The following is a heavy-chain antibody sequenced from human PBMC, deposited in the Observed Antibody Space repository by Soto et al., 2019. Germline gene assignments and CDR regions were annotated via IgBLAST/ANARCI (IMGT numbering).Heavy chain of an antibody. CDR3: ARDREGDGYNFDY. J-gene: IGHJ4*02. V-gene: IGHV3-48*01. D-gene: IGHD5-12*01. Sequence: SVKGRFTISRDNAKNSLYLHMNSLRAEDMAVYYCARDREGDGYNFDYWGQGILVSVSS.